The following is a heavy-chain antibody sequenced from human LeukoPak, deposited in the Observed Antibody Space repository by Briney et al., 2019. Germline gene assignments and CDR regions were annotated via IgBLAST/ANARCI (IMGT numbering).Heavy chain of an antibody. Sequence: SETLSLTCTVSGASISTNSYYWGWIRQPPGKGLEWIGSIYYSGSTYYNPSLKSRVTISIDTSKNQFSLRLRSVTAADTAVYYCASELYYYGSGSCDYWGQGTLVTVSS. CDR2: IYYSGST. D-gene: IGHD3-10*01. CDR1: GASISTNSYY. J-gene: IGHJ4*02. V-gene: IGHV4-39*07. CDR3: ASELYYYGSGSCDY.